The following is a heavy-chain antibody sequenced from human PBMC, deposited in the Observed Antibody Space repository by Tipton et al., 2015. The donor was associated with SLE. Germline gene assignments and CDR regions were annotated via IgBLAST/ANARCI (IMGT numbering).Heavy chain of an antibody. CDR2: ISNSGST. D-gene: IGHD2-8*02. V-gene: IGHV3-30-3*02. Sequence: EWIGYISNSGSTNYNPSLKSRVTISRDNSKNTLYLQMNSLRAEDTAVYYCAKDTLGYCTGGVCFIFDYWGQGTLVTVSS. CDR3: AKDTLGYCTGGVCFIFDY. J-gene: IGHJ4*02.